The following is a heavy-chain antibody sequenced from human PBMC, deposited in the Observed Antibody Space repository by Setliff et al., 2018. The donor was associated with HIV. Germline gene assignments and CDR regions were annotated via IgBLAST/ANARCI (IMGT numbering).Heavy chain of an antibody. D-gene: IGHD1-1*01. CDR3: ARRGNLLEGRQLDS. CDR1: GFTFSNHV. CDR2: ISTSGGAA. Sequence: PGGSLRLSCAASGFTFSNHVMNWVRQAPGKGLEWVSAISTSGGAADYADSAKGRFTISRDNSRNTPYLQMNRLRAEDTALYFCARRGNLLEGRQLDSWGQGTLVTVSS. V-gene: IGHV3-23*01. J-gene: IGHJ4*02.